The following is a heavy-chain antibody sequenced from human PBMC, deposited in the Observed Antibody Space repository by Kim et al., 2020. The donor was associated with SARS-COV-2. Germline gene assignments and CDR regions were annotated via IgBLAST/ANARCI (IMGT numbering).Heavy chain of an antibody. J-gene: IGHJ4*02. Sequence: SSYTNTAESVKGRFTISRDNAKNSLYLQMNSLRAEDTAVYYCARDYGGDYWGQGTLVTVSS. D-gene: IGHD1-26*01. CDR3: ARDYGGDY. CDR2: SSYT. V-gene: IGHV3-11*05.